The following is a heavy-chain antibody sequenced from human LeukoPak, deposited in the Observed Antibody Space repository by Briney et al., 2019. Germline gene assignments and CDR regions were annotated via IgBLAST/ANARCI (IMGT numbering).Heavy chain of an antibody. Sequence: ASVKVSCKASGYTFTSYYMHWVRQAPGQGLEWMGIINPSGGSTSYAQKFQGRVTMTRDMSTSTVYMELSSLRSEDTAVYYCAREAYCGGDCYRSYFQHWGQGTLVTVSS. CDR1: GYTFTSYY. CDR3: AREAYCGGDCYRSYFQH. CDR2: INPSGGST. V-gene: IGHV1-46*01. J-gene: IGHJ1*01. D-gene: IGHD2-21*02.